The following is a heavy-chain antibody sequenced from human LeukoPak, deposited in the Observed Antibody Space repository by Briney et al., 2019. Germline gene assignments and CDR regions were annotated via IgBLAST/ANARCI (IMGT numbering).Heavy chain of an antibody. V-gene: IGHV4-59*12. J-gene: IGHJ4*02. D-gene: IGHD1-26*01. CDR1: GGSISSYY. CDR2: IHQSGTT. Sequence: SETLSLTCTVPGGSISSYYWSWIRQSPGKGLEWIGYIHQSGTTYYNPSLKSRVTISEDRSKNQFSLKLSSVTAADTAVYFCARDPSYSGSYFDYWGQGTLVTVSS. CDR3: ARDPSYSGSYFDY.